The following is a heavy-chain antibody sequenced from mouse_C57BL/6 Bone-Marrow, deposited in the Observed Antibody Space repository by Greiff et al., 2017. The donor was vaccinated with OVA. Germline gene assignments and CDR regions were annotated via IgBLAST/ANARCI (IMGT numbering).Heavy chain of an antibody. CDR2: IYPGDGDT. CDR3: ARGGGTTVVDYYAMDY. CDR1: GYAFSSYW. J-gene: IGHJ4*01. D-gene: IGHD1-1*01. V-gene: IGHV1-80*01. Sequence: QVQLQQSGAELVKPGASVKISCKASGYAFSSYWMNWVKQRPGKGLEWIGQIYPGDGDTNYNGKFKGKATLTADKSSSTAYMQLSSLTSEDSAVYFCARGGGTTVVDYYAMDYWGQGTSVTVSS.